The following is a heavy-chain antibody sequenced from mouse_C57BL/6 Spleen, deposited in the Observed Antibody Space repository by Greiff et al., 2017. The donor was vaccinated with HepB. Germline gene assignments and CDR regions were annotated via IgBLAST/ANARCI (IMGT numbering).Heavy chain of an antibody. V-gene: IGHV1-54*01. D-gene: IGHD2-4*01. Sequence: VQLKESGAELVRPGTSVKVSCKASGYAFTNYLIEWVKQRPGQGLEWIGVINPGSGGTNYNEKFKGKATLTADKSSSTAYMQLSSLTSEDSAVYFCAREGGLRRYAMDYWGQGTSVTVSS. CDR2: INPGSGGT. J-gene: IGHJ4*01. CDR1: GYAFTNYL. CDR3: AREGGLRRYAMDY.